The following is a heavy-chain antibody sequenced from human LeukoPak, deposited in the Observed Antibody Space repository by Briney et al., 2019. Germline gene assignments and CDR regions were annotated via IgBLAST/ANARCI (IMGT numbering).Heavy chain of an antibody. CDR2: IGSKANSYAT. CDR3: TSQTIGLNDY. CDR1: GFTFSGSA. Sequence: GGSLRLSCAASGFTFSGSAMHWVRQASGKGLEWVGRIGSKANSYATAYAASVKGRFTISRDDSKNTAYLQMNSLKTEDTAVYYCTSQTIGLNDYWGQGTLVTVSS. V-gene: IGHV3-73*01. J-gene: IGHJ4*02. D-gene: IGHD1-14*01.